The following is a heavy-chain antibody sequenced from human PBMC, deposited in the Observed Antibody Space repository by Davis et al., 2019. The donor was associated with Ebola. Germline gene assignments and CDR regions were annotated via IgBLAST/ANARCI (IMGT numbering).Heavy chain of an antibody. J-gene: IGHJ4*02. V-gene: IGHV4-34*01. CDR3: ARGRTFGVVVIALHFDY. Sequence: MPGGSLRLSCAVYGGSFSGYYWSWIRQPPGKALEWIGEINHSGSTNYNPSLKSRVTISVDTSKNQFSLKLSSVTAADTAVYYCARGRTFGVVVIALHFDYWGQGTLVTVSS. D-gene: IGHD2-21*01. CDR1: GGSFSGYY. CDR2: INHSGST.